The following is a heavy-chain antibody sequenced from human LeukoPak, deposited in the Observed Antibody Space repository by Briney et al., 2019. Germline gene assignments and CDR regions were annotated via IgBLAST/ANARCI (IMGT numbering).Heavy chain of an antibody. Sequence: GGSLRLSCAASGFTFSSYDMHWVRQATGKGLEWVSAISAAGDTYYLDSVKGRFTISRENAKNSLYLQLNSLRAGDTAVYYCVALGDRIYWGQGTLVTVSS. CDR2: ISAAGDT. D-gene: IGHD2-21*02. V-gene: IGHV3-13*01. CDR3: VALGDRIY. J-gene: IGHJ4*02. CDR1: GFTFSSYD.